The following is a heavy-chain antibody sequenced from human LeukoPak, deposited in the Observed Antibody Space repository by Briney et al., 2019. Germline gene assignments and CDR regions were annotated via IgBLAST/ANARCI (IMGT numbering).Heavy chain of an antibody. Sequence: PSETLSLTCAVYGGSFSGYYWSWIRQPPGKGLEWIGEINHSGSTNYSPSLKSRVTISVDTSKNQFSLKLSSVTAAGTAVYYCARYTYSSSWYPNWFDPWGQGTLVTVSS. CDR3: ARYTYSSSWYPNWFDP. D-gene: IGHD6-13*01. J-gene: IGHJ5*02. CDR1: GGSFSGYY. CDR2: INHSGST. V-gene: IGHV4-34*01.